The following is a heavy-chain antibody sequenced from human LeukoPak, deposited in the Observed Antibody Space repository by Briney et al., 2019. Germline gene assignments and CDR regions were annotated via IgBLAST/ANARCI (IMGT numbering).Heavy chain of an antibody. V-gene: IGHV3-7*01. J-gene: IGHJ4*02. CDR1: GFTFSSYW. D-gene: IGHD5-12*01. CDR2: IKQDGSEK. Sequence: GGSLRFSCAASGFTFSSYWMSWVRQAPGKGLEWVANIKQDGSEKYYVDSVKGRFTISRDNAKNSLYLQMNSLRAEDTAVYYCARDIGRVATISWPVFDYWGQGTLVTVPS. CDR3: ARDIGRVATISWPVFDY.